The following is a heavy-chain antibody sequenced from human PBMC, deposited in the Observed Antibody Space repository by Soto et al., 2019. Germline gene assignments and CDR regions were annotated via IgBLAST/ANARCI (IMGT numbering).Heavy chain of an antibody. CDR3: AKIRNYCTSTTCSPYYYTMDV. CDR2: ISYDGSNK. V-gene: IGHV3-30*18. Sequence: GGSLRLSCAASGFTFTSYGMHWVRQAPGKGLEWVSVISYDGSNKYYADSVKGRFTISRDNSKNTLYLDMTSLRGEDTAVYYCAKIRNYCTSTTCSPYYYTMDVWGQGTTVTVSS. CDR1: GFTFTSYG. D-gene: IGHD2-2*01. J-gene: IGHJ6*02.